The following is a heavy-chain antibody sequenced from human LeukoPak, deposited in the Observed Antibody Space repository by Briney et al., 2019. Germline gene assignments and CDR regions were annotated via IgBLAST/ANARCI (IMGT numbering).Heavy chain of an antibody. CDR3: AVGYCSSTSCYYYFDY. V-gene: IGHV1-24*01. CDR2: FDPEDGET. Sequence: ASVKVSCKVSGYRLTELSMHWVRQAPGKGLEWMGGFDPEDGETIYAQKFQGRVTMTEDTSTDTAYMELSSLRSEDTAVYYCAVGYCSSTSCYYYFDYWGQGTLVTVSS. J-gene: IGHJ4*02. D-gene: IGHD2-2*01. CDR1: GYRLTELS.